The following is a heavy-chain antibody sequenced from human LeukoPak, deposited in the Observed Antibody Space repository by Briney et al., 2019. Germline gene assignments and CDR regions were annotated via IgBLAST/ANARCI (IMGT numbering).Heavy chain of an antibody. CDR3: ARDKSTAPKFDY. Sequence: ASVKVSCKTSGYTFTSYSINWVRQAPGQGLEWMGWISAYNGNTNYAQKLQGRVTMTTDTSTSTAYMELRSLRSDDTAVYYCARDKSTAPKFDYRGQGTLVTVSS. J-gene: IGHJ4*02. CDR1: GYTFTSYS. CDR2: ISAYNGNT. V-gene: IGHV1-18*01.